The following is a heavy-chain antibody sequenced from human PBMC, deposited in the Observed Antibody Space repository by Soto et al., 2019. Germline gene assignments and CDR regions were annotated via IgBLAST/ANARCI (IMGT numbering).Heavy chain of an antibody. V-gene: IGHV3-23*01. CDR3: AKSRLAYCGGDCYYFDY. Sequence: EVQLLESGGGLVQPGGSLRLSCAASGFTFSSYAMSWVRQAPGKGLEWVSAISGSGGSTYYADSVKGRFTISRDNSKNTLYLQMNSLRAEDTAVYYCAKSRLAYCGGDCYYFDYWGQGTLVTVSS. CDR1: GFTFSSYA. CDR2: ISGSGGST. D-gene: IGHD2-21*02. J-gene: IGHJ4*02.